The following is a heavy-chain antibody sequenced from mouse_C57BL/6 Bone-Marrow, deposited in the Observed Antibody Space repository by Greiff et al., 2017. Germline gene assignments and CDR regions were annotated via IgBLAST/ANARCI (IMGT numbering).Heavy chain of an antibody. Sequence: QVQLQQSGAELVRPGASVKLSCKASGYTFTDYYINWVKQRPGQGLEWIARIYPGSGNTYYNEKFKGKATLTAAKSPRTAYMQLSSLTTEDSAVYFCAGFGYYGSSYVFDYWGQGTTLTVSS. D-gene: IGHD1-1*01. CDR1: GYTFTDYY. CDR2: IYPGSGNT. V-gene: IGHV1-76*01. J-gene: IGHJ2*01. CDR3: AGFGYYGSSYVFDY.